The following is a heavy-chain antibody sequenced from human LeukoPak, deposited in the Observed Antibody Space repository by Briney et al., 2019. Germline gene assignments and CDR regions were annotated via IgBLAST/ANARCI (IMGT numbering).Heavy chain of an antibody. CDR1: GFTFSSYA. D-gene: IGHD3-3*01. V-gene: IGHV3-23*01. Sequence: GGSLRLSCAASGFTFSSYAMSWVRQAPGKGLEWVSAISGSGGSTYYADSVKGRFTISRDNSKNTLYLQMNSLRAEDTAVYYCANSLRTYYDFWSGYYGYYGMDVWGQGTTVTVSS. CDR3: ANSLRTYYDFWSGYYGYYGMDV. CDR2: ISGSGGST. J-gene: IGHJ6*02.